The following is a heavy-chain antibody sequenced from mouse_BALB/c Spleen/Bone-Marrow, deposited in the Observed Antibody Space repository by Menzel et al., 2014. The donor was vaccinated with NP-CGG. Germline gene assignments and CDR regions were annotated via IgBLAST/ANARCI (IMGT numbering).Heavy chain of an antibody. CDR2: ISSGGSYT. CDR3: TRDAMDY. Sequence: EAKLMESGGGLVKPGGSLKLSCAASGFTFSSYTMSWVRQTPEKRLEWAATISSGGSYTYYPDSVKGRFTISRDNAKNTLYLQMSSLKSEDTAMYYCTRDAMDYWGQGTSVTVSS. V-gene: IGHV5-6-4*01. CDR1: GFTFSSYT. J-gene: IGHJ4*01.